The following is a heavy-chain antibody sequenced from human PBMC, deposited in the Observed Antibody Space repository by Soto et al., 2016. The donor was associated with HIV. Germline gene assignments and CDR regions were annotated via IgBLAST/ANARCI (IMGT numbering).Heavy chain of an antibody. CDR3: ARGREDTATLDY. Sequence: QVQLVQSGAEVKKPGASVKVSCKASGYTFNTYGINWVRQAPGQGLEWMGWMSVYNGNTDYARKVQGRVTMTSDRSTNTAYLELTSLISDDTAVYYCARGREDTATLDYWGQGTPITVSS. V-gene: IGHV1-18*01. CDR1: GYTFNTYG. D-gene: IGHD1-26*01. CDR2: MSVYNGNT. J-gene: IGHJ4*02.